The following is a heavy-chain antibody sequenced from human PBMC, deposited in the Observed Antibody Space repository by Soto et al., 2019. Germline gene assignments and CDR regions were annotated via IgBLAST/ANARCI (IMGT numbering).Heavy chain of an antibody. CDR2: ISYDGSNK. CDR3: AKDATSFDWLLLVDY. J-gene: IGHJ4*02. V-gene: IGHV3-30*18. Sequence: GGSLRLSCAASGFTFSSYGMHWVRQAPGKGLEWVAVISYDGSNKYYADSVKGRFTISRDNSKNTLYLQMNSLRAEDTAVYYCAKDATSFDWLLLVDYWGQGTLVTVSS. CDR1: GFTFSSYG. D-gene: IGHD3-9*01.